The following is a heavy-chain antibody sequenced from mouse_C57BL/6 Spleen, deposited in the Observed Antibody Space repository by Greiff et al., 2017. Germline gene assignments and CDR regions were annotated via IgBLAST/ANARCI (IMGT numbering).Heavy chain of an antibody. CDR3: ARFIYDGYYVEGSYAMDY. V-gene: IGHV1-22*01. Sequence: EVQLQQSGPELVKPGASVKMSCKASGYTFTDYNMHWVQQSHGKSLEWIGYINPNNGGTSYNQKFKGKATLTVNKSYSTAYMELRSLTSEDAAVYYCARFIYDGYYVEGSYAMDYWGQGTSVTVSS. CDR1: GYTFTDYN. J-gene: IGHJ4*01. CDR2: INPNNGGT. D-gene: IGHD2-3*01.